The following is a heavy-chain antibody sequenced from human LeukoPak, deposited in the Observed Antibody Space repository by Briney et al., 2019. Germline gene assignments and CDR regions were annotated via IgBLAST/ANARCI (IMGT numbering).Heavy chain of an antibody. V-gene: IGHV5-51*01. CDR3: ASSTYYYGSGSLYYYYGMDV. D-gene: IGHD3-10*01. CDR1: GYSFTSYW. J-gene: IGHJ6*04. CDR2: IYPGDSDT. Sequence: GESLKISCKGSGYSFTSYWIGWVRQMPGKGLEWMGIIYPGDSDTRYSPSFQGQVSISADKSISTAYLQWSSLKASDTAMYYCASSTYYYGSGSLYYYYGMDVWGKGTTVTVSS.